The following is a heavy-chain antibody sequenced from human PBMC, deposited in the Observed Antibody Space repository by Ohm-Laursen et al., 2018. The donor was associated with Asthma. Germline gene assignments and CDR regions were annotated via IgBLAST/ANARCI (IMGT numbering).Heavy chain of an antibody. Sequence: SVKVSCKASGYTFTSYAMHWLRQAPGQSLEWIGWINTVNGNTEHSLKFQGRVTITSDTSASTAYMELSSLRSEDTAVYYCARYSSSWPYSWFDPWGQGTLVTVSS. CDR1: GYTFTSYA. J-gene: IGHJ5*02. CDR2: INTVNGNT. D-gene: IGHD6-13*01. V-gene: IGHV1-3*04. CDR3: ARYSSSWPYSWFDP.